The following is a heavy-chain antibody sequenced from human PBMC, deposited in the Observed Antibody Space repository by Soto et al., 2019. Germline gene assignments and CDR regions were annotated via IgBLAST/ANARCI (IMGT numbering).Heavy chain of an antibody. CDR3: ARGLAAPYTRSLNNWFDP. CDR1: GFTFSDYW. V-gene: IGHV3-74*01. CDR2: INSDASSI. Sequence: PGGSLRLSCAASGFTFSDYWMHWVRQAPGKGLVWVSRINSDASSITYADSVKGRFTISRDNARNTVYLQMNSLRPEDTAVYYCARGLAAPYTRSLNNWFDPWGQGILVTVSS. D-gene: IGHD6-13*01. J-gene: IGHJ5*02.